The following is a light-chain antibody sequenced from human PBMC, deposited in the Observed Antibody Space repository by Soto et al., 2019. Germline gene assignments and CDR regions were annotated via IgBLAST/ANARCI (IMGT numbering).Light chain of an antibody. CDR3: QQYNNWPPLT. Sequence: ELVMTQSPATLSVSPGESATLSCRASQSVSSNLAWYQQKPGQAPRLLIYGASTRATGIPARFSGSGTGTEFTLTISSLQSEDFAVYYCQQYNNWPPLTFGGGTKVEI. J-gene: IGKJ4*01. CDR1: QSVSSN. V-gene: IGKV3-15*01. CDR2: GAS.